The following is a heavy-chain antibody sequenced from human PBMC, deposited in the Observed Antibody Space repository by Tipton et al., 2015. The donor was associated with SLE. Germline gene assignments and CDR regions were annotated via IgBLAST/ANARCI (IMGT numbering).Heavy chain of an antibody. V-gene: IGHV4-34*01. CDR3: ARGDRICGGDCYPEYFQH. D-gene: IGHD2-21*01. Sequence: TLSLTCAVYGGSFSGYYWSWIRQPPGKGLEWIGEINHSGSTNYNPSLKSRVTISVDTSKNQFSLKLSSVTAADTAVYYCARGDRICGGDCYPEYFQHWGQGTLVTVSS. J-gene: IGHJ1*01. CDR2: INHSGST. CDR1: GGSFSGYY.